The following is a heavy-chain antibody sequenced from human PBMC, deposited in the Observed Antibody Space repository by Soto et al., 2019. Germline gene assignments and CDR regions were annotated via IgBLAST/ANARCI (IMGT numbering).Heavy chain of an antibody. CDR3: ARGSGSYYNYGMDV. D-gene: IGHD1-26*01. V-gene: IGHV4-59*01. CDR2: IYYSGST. CDR1: GGSISSYY. Sequence: PSETLSLTCTVSGGSISSYYWSWIRQPPGKGLEWIGYIYYSGSTNYNPSLESRVTISVDTSKNQFSLKLSSVTAADTAVYYCARGSGSYYNYGMDVWGQGTTVTVSS. J-gene: IGHJ6*02.